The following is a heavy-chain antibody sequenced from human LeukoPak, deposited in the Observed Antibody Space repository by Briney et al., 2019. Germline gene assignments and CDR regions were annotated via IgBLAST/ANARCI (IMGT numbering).Heavy chain of an antibody. CDR2: IYYSGST. V-gene: IGHV4-59*01. CDR3: ALALLWFGESSGAFDI. Sequence: SETLSLTCTVSGGSISSYYWSWIRQPPGKGLEWIGYIYYSGSTNYNPSLKSRVTISVDTSKNQFSLKLSSVTAADTAVYYCALALLWFGESSGAFDIWGQGTMVTVSS. D-gene: IGHD3-10*01. J-gene: IGHJ3*02. CDR1: GGSISSYY.